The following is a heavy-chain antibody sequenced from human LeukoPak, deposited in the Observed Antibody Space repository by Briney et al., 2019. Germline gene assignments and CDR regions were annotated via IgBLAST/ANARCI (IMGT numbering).Heavy chain of an antibody. V-gene: IGHV4-59*01. D-gene: IGHD1-26*01. J-gene: IGHJ4*02. Sequence: SETLSLTCTVSGGSISTYYWSWVRQSPGKGLEWIGCVQYSGNTKYNPLFKSRVTISVDTSKNQFSLRLCSVTTADTAMYFCARGINVGATSYWGQGTLVTVSA. CDR3: ARGINVGATSY. CDR2: VQYSGNT. CDR1: GGSISTYY.